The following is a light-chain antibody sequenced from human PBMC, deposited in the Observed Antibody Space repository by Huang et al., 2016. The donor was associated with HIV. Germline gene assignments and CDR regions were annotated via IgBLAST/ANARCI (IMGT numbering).Light chain of an antibody. CDR1: QSITTW. Sequence: DIQMTQSPPTLSASVGDRVTITCRASQSITTWLAWYQQKPGKAPKLLISKASNLQDGVPSRFRGIGSGTEFTLTISGLQPDDFATYYCQQLNSYSYTFGQGTKVELK. CDR2: KAS. CDR3: QQLNSYSYT. V-gene: IGKV1-5*03. J-gene: IGKJ2*01.